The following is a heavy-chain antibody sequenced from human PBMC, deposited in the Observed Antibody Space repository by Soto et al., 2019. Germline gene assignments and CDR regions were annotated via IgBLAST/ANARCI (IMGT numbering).Heavy chain of an antibody. CDR3: ARVGRRRSGWYYFDY. CDR2: MSSSSSTI. Sequence: GAALRLSCAASGFTFSSDRMYWVGGAPAKGLEWGSYMSSSSSTIYYADSVKGRFTISRDNAKNSLYLQMNSLRAEDTAVYYCARVGRRRSGWYYFDYWGQGTLVTVSS. J-gene: IGHJ4*02. V-gene: IGHV3-48*01. D-gene: IGHD6-19*01. CDR1: GFTFSSDR.